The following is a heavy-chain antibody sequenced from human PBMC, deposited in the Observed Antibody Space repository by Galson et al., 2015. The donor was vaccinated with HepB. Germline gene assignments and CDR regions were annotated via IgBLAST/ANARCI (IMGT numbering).Heavy chain of an antibody. J-gene: IGHJ4*02. CDR3: ARGPIKNSSGYPFDY. V-gene: IGHV1-46*01. Sequence: SVQVSCKASGYTFTSYYMHWVRHAPGQGLEWMGIINPSGGSTSYAQKFQGRVTMTRDTSTSTVYMELSSLRSEDTAVDYCARGPIKNSSGYPFDYWGQGTLVTVSS. CDR1: GYTFTSYY. CDR2: INPSGGST. D-gene: IGHD3-22*01.